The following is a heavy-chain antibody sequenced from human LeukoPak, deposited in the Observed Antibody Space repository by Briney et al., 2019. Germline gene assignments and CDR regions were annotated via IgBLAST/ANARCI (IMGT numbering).Heavy chain of an antibody. CDR1: GFTFSDYY. CDR2: ISSGSTI. V-gene: IGHV3-11*01. J-gene: IGHJ3*02. Sequence: GGSLRLSCAASGFTFSDYYMSCIRQAPGKGLEWLSYISSGSTIYYADSVKGRFTISRDNAKNSLYLQMNSLRAEDTAVYYCARDRNDAFDIWGQGTMVTVSS. CDR3: ARDRNDAFDI.